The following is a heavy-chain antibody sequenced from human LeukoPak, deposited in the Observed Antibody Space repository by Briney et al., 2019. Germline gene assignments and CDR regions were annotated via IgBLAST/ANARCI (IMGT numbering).Heavy chain of an antibody. J-gene: IGHJ4*02. CDR2: IYSGGST. D-gene: IGHD6-19*01. V-gene: IGHV3-53*01. CDR3: ARAGGGGSGTAAPFDY. Sequence: QTGGSLRLSCAASGFTVSSNYMSWVRQAPGKGLEWVSVIYSGGSTYYADSVKGRFTISRDNSKNTLYLRMNSLRAEDTAVYYCARAGGGGSGTAAPFDYWGQGTLVTVSS. CDR1: GFTVSSNY.